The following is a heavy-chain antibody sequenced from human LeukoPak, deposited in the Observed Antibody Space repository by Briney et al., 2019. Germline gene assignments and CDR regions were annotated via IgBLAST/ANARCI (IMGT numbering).Heavy chain of an antibody. J-gene: IGHJ3*01. V-gene: IGHV3-21*04. Sequence: PGGSLRLSCAASGFTFSSYSINWVRQAPGKGLEWVSSISGRSDSIYYADSGKGRFTISRDNAKNSVYLQVNSLRAEDTAVYYCSLWFGEPRAFDFRGRGTMVTVFS. CDR1: GFTFSSYS. CDR3: SLWFGEPRAFDF. CDR2: ISGRSDSI. D-gene: IGHD3-10*01.